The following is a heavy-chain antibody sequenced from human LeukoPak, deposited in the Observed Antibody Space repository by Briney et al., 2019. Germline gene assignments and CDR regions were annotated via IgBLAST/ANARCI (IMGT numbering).Heavy chain of an antibody. D-gene: IGHD6-6*01. V-gene: IGHV4-59*05. J-gene: IGHJ4*02. Sequence: SSETLSLTCTVSGGSISSYYWNWIRQPPGKGLEWIGSIYYSGSTYYNPSLKSRVTISVDTSKNHFSLKLSSVTAADTAVYYCARSRGIAAYFDYWGQGTLVTVSS. CDR3: ARSRGIAAYFDY. CDR2: IYYSGST. CDR1: GGSISSYY.